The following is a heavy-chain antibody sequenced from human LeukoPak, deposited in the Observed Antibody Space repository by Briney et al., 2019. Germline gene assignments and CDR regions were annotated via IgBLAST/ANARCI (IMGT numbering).Heavy chain of an antibody. CDR2: IYSGGNT. J-gene: IGHJ3*02. Sequence: PGGSLRLSCAASEFTVSSNYMSWVRQAPGKGLEWVSVIYSGGNTYYADSVKGRFTISRDNSKNTLYLQMNSLRAEDTAVYYCARDRSYYDILTGYYIGEAFDIWGQGTMVTVSS. CDR1: EFTVSSNY. CDR3: ARDRSYYDILTGYYIGEAFDI. D-gene: IGHD3-9*01. V-gene: IGHV3-53*01.